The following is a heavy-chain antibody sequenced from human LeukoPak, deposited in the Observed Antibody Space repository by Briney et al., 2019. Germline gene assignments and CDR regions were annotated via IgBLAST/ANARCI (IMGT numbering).Heavy chain of an antibody. CDR1: GFTFSSYG. Sequence: GRSLRLSCAASGFTFSSYGMHWVRQAPGKGLEWVAIIWYDGTTEYYADSVKGRFTLSRDNSKNTMFLQMNSLRAEDTAVYYCAKSRTGHDAFDIWGQGTKVTVSS. V-gene: IGHV3-33*06. J-gene: IGHJ3*02. CDR2: IWYDGTTE. CDR3: AKSRTGHDAFDI. D-gene: IGHD3/OR15-3a*01.